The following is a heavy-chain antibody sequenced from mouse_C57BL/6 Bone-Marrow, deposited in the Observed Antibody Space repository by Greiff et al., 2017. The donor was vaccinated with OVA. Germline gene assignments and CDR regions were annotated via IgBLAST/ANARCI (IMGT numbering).Heavy chain of an antibody. J-gene: IGHJ2*01. Sequence: VQLQQPGAELVKPGASVKLSCKASGYTFTSYWMQWVKQRPGQGLEWIGEIDPSDSYTNYNQKFKGKATLTVDTSSSTAYLQLSSLTSEDSAVYYCAREGLLLDYWGQGTTLTVSS. CDR1: GYTFTSYW. V-gene: IGHV1-50*01. D-gene: IGHD2-10*01. CDR2: IDPSDSYT. CDR3: AREGLLLDY.